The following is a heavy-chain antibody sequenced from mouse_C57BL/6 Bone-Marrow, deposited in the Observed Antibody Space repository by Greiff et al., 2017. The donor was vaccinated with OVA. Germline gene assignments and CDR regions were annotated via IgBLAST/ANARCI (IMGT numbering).Heavy chain of an antibody. CDR3: ARVGVWVFPYYFDY. J-gene: IGHJ2*01. Sequence: VQLQQPGAELVKPGASVKMSCKASGYTFTSYWITWVKQRPGQGLEWIGDIYPGSGSTNYNEKFKSKATLTVDTSSSTAYMQLSSLTSEDSAVYYGARVGVWVFPYYFDYWGQGTTLTVSS. V-gene: IGHV1-55*01. CDR1: GYTFTSYW. CDR2: IYPGSGST.